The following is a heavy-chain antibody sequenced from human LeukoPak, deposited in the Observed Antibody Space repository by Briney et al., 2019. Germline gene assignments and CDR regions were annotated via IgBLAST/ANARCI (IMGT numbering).Heavy chain of an antibody. J-gene: IGHJ3*02. D-gene: IGHD2-15*01. CDR3: AKGVVVIIDAFDI. CDR2: LSGSGGST. V-gene: IGHV3-23*01. Sequence: RITKAQRKGLEGVLALSGSGGSTYYADSVKGRFTISRDNSKNTLYLQMNSLRAEDTAVYYCAKGVVVIIDAFDIWGQGTMVTVSS.